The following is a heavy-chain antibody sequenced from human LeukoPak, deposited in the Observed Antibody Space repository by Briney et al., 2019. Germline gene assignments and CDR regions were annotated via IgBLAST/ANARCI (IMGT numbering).Heavy chain of an antibody. CDR3: AREDLTAMGTSHGY. D-gene: IGHD5-18*01. Sequence: PSETLSLTCTVSGYSISSGYYWGWIRQPPGKGLEWIGSIYHSGSTYYNPSLKSRVTISVDTSKNQFSLKLSSVTAADTAVYYCAREDLTAMGTSHGYWGQGTLVTVSS. V-gene: IGHV4-38-2*02. CDR1: GYSISSGYY. CDR2: IYHSGST. J-gene: IGHJ4*02.